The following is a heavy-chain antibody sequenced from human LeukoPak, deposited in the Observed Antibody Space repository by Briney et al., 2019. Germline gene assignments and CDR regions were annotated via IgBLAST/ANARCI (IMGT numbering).Heavy chain of an antibody. CDR2: INPNSGGT. D-gene: IGHD3-22*01. CDR1: GYTFTGYY. V-gene: IGHV1-2*02. Sequence: ASVKVSCKASGYTFTGYYMHWVRQAPEQGLEWMGWINPNSGGTNYAQKFQGRVTMTRDTSISTAYMELSRLRSDDTAVYYCARPGAQYYYDSSGYYFHWDYWGQGTLVTVSS. CDR3: ARPGAQYYYDSSGYYFHWDY. J-gene: IGHJ4*02.